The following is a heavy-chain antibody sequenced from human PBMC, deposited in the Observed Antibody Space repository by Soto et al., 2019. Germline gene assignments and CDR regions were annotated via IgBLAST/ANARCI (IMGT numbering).Heavy chain of an antibody. CDR1: GASTVSHYH. Sequence: QVQLQESGPGLVKPSQTLSLTCSVSGASTVSHYHWTWIRQPPGKGLEWMGYIFNSGTTFYNPSLTSRLSISMDTSGNHFSLELTSVTAADTAVYSCALALGPTTGLDYWGPGTLVTVSS. CDR3: ALALGPTTGLDY. D-gene: IGHD1-26*01. CDR2: IFNSGTT. V-gene: IGHV4-31*02. J-gene: IGHJ4*02.